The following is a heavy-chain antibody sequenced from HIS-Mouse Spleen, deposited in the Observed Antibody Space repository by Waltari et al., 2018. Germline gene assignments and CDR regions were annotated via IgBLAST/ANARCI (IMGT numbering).Heavy chain of an antibody. CDR2: IKSKTDGGTT. CDR3: TTSSVGVDIVATIFDY. Sequence: EVQLVESGGGLVKPGGSLRLSCAASGFTFSNAWMSWVRQAPGKGLEWVGRIKSKTDGGTTDYAAPVKGRFTISRDDSKNTLYLQMNSLKTEDTAVYYCTTSSVGVDIVATIFDYWGQGTLVTVSS. V-gene: IGHV3-15*01. CDR1: GFTFSNAW. D-gene: IGHD5-12*01. J-gene: IGHJ4*02.